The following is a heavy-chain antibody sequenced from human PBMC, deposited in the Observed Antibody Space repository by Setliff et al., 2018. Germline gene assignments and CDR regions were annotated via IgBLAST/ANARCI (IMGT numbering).Heavy chain of an antibody. Sequence: SETLSLTCTVSGGSISSGIYYWSWIRQPAGKGLEWIGYIYYSGSTNYNPSLKSRVTMSIDTSKNQFSLKLSSVTAADTAVYYCAREQWLDPPGYYYMDVWAKGTTVTVSS. CDR2: IYYSGST. CDR1: GGSISSGIYY. CDR3: AREQWLDPPGYYYMDV. D-gene: IGHD6-19*01. J-gene: IGHJ6*03. V-gene: IGHV4-61*10.